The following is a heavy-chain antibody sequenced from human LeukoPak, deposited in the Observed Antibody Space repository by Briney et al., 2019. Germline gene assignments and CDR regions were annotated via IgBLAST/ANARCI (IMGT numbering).Heavy chain of an antibody. V-gene: IGHV4-61*02. D-gene: IGHD3-16*01. Sequence: SETLSLTCTVSGGSISSDRFYWTWVRQPAGKGLEWIGRIKSSNTNYNPSLKSRVSISLDTSTNQFSLKLSSLTAADTAVYYCARVPDWTYVPDYWGQGTLVTDSS. CDR2: IKSSNT. J-gene: IGHJ4*01. CDR3: ARVPDWTYVPDY. CDR1: GGSISSDRFY.